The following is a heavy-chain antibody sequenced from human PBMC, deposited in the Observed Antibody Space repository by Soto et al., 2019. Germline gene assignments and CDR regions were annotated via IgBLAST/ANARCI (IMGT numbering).Heavy chain of an antibody. V-gene: IGHV4-4*02. CDR3: AGGFEWLLWRTFDY. J-gene: IGHJ4*02. CDR1: SGSISSSNW. CDR2: IYHSGST. D-gene: IGHD3-3*01. Sequence: SETLSLTCAVSSGSISSSNWWSWVRQPPGKGLEWIGEIYHSGSTNYNPSLKSRVTISVDKSKNQFSLKLSSVTAADTAVYYCAGGFEWLLWRTFDYWGQGTLVTVSS.